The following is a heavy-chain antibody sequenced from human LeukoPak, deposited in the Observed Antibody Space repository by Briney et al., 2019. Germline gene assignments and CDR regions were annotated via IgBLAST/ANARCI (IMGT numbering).Heavy chain of an antibody. CDR2: ITSSSSYI. Sequence: PGGSLRLSCAASGFTFSSYTMNWVRQAPGKGPEWVSSITSSSSYIYYADSVKGRFTISRDNARNSLYLQMNSLRAEDTALYYCARADCSGGSCYDADTYYYYYYMDVWGKGTTVTVSS. CDR1: GFTFSSYT. D-gene: IGHD2-15*01. V-gene: IGHV3-21*01. J-gene: IGHJ6*03. CDR3: ARADCSGGSCYDADTYYYYYYMDV.